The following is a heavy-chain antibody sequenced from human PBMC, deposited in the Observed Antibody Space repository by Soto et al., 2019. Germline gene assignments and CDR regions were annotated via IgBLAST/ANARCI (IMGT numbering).Heavy chain of an antibody. J-gene: IGHJ5*02. CDR3: TRAPEDIVVVVAATVWFDP. D-gene: IGHD2-15*01. CDR1: GFTFSGSA. CDR2: IRSKANSYAT. V-gene: IGHV3-73*01. Sequence: VGSLRLSCAASGFTFSGSAMHWVRQASGKGLEWVGRIRSKANSYATAYAASVKGRFTISRDDSKNTAYLQMNSLKTEDAAVYYCTRAPEDIVVVVAATVWFDPWGQGTLVTVSS.